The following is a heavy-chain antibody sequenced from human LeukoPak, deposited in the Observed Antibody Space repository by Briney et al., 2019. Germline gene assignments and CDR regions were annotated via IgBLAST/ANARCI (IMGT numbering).Heavy chain of an antibody. CDR3: ARVYSGGYYYVWAFDY. CDR1: GFTFSSYE. CDR2: ISSSSSTI. D-gene: IGHD3-22*01. Sequence: GGSLRLSCAASGFTFSSYEMNWVRQAPGKGLEWVSYISSSSSTIYYADSVKGRFTISRDNAKNSLYLQMNSLRAEDTAVYYCARVYSGGYYYVWAFDYWGQGTLVTVSS. V-gene: IGHV3-48*01. J-gene: IGHJ4*02.